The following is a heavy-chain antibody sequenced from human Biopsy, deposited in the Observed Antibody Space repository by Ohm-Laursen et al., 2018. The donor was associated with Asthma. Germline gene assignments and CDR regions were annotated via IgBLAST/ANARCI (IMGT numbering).Heavy chain of an antibody. CDR2: VSWNSGSI. CDR3: VKDIRLQLWGFDS. Sequence: SLRFSCTASGFTFDDYAMHWVRQAPGKGPEWVSGVSWNSGSIDYADSVKGRFTISRDNAKNSLYLQMNSLRGADTALYYCVKDIRLQLWGFDSWGQGTLVTVSS. CDR1: GFTFDDYA. V-gene: IGHV3-9*01. D-gene: IGHD6-13*01. J-gene: IGHJ4*02.